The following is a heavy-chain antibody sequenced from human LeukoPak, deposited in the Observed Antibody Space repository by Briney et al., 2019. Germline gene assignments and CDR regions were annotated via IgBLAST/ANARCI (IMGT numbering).Heavy chain of an antibody. CDR1: GLTFSGYV. CDR2: ISANGGRT. Sequence: PGRSLRLSCAASGLTFSGYVMSWARQAPGKGLEWVAAISANGGRTYYTESVKGHFTISRDNSKNTLYLQMNSLRADDTAVYYCAKGPERRGFCSGSACYSDCWGQGTLVTVSS. V-gene: IGHV3-23*01. D-gene: IGHD2-8*02. CDR3: AKGPERRGFCSGSACYSDC. J-gene: IGHJ4*02.